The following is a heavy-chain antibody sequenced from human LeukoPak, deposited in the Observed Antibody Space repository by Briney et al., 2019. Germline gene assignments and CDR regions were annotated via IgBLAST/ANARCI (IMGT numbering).Heavy chain of an antibody. J-gene: IGHJ4*02. D-gene: IGHD2-15*01. Sequence: PGGSLRLSCAASGFTFSSYAMSWVRQAPGKGLEWVSAISGSGGSTYYADSVKGRFIISRDNPKNTLYLQMNSLRAEPTAVYYCAKAFRPGYCSGGSCYSIFDYWGQGTLVTVSS. CDR1: GFTFSSYA. CDR2: ISGSGGST. CDR3: AKAFRPGYCSGGSCYSIFDY. V-gene: IGHV3-23*01.